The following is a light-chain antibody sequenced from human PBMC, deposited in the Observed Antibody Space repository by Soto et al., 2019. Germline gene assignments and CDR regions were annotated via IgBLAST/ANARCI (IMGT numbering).Light chain of an antibody. J-gene: IGKJ2*02. V-gene: IGKV1-39*01. CDR3: QQSYRTPRT. CDR2: GAY. CDR1: QSISSY. Sequence: DIQMTQSPSSLSASVGDRVTITCRASQSISSYLNWYQQKPGKAPKLLIYGAYSLQSGVPSRFSGSGSGTDFXXTXSSLQPEDYATYYCQQSYRTPRTFGQGTKLEIK.